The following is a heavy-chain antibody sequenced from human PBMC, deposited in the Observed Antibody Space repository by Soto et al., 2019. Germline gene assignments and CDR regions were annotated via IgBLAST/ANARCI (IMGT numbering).Heavy chain of an antibody. V-gene: IGHV3-23*01. Sequence: EVQLLESGGGLVQPGVSLRLSCEASGFSFSSYAMSWVRQAPGKGLEWVSLISDSGRTTYYADSVKGRFTISRDNSKNTLYLQMNSLRAEDAAVYYCAMRIVYYYGSGGNWGHGTLVTVSS. J-gene: IGHJ4*01. CDR1: GFSFSSYA. D-gene: IGHD3-10*01. CDR3: AMRIVYYYGSGGN. CDR2: ISDSGRTT.